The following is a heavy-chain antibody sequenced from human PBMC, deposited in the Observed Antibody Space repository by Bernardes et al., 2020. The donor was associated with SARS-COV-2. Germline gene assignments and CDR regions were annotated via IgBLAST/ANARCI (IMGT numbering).Heavy chain of an antibody. CDR2: IIVYNGNT. Sequence: ASVKVSCKASRYSFTSYGISWVRQAPGQGLEWIGWIIVYNGNTNYAQKFQGRVTMTTDTSTSTAYMKLRSLRSDDTAMYYCARKVVPATIRQSYYYYYYGMDVWGQGTKVTVSS. V-gene: IGHV1-18*01. D-gene: IGHD2-2*02. J-gene: IGHJ6*02. CDR1: RYSFTSYG. CDR3: ARKVVPATIRQSYYYYYYGMDV.